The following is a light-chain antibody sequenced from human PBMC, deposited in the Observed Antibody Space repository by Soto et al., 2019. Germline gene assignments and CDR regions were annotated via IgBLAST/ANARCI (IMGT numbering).Light chain of an antibody. V-gene: IGKV1-8*01. CDR3: QQYYSYPWT. J-gene: IGKJ1*01. CDR1: QGISIY. CDR2: AAS. Sequence: AIRMTQSPSSLSASTGDRVTITCRASQGISIYLAWYQQKPGKAPKLLIYAASTLQSGVPSRFSGSGSVTDTTLTISCLQSEDFATYYWQQYYSYPWTFGQGTKVDIK.